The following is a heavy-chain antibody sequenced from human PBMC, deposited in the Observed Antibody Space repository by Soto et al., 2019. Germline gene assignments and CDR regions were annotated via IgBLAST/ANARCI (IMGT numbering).Heavy chain of an antibody. J-gene: IGHJ6*03. CDR1: GFTFSSYG. CDR2: ISYDGSNK. Sequence: PGGSLRLSCAASGFTFSSYGMHWVRQAPGKGLKWVAVISYDGSNKYYADSVKGRFTISRDNSKNTLYLQMNSLRAEDTAVYYCAKDLGDHNYYYMDVWGKGTTVTVSS. V-gene: IGHV3-30*18. CDR3: AKDLGDHNYYYMDV.